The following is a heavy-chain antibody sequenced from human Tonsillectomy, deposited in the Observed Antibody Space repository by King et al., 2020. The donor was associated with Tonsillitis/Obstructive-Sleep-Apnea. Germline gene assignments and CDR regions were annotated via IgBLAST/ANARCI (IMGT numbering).Heavy chain of an antibody. CDR2: IYPDDSDT. D-gene: IGHD5-24*01. CDR3: ARPVGVATTGFSLDY. CDR1: GYSFTKYW. J-gene: IGHJ4*02. Sequence: QLVQSGAEVKKPGESLKISCKASGYSFTKYWIGGVRQMPGKGLEWMGIIYPDDSDTEYSPSFQGQVSISADKSINTAYLQWSNLRASDTATYYCARPVGVATTGFSLDYWGQGTLVTVSS. V-gene: IGHV5-51*01.